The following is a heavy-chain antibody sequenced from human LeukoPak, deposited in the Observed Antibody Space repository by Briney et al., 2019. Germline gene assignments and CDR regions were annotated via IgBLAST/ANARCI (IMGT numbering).Heavy chain of an antibody. CDR2: ISYDGSNK. CDR3: AKDFLGWRQPTCYFDY. V-gene: IGHV3-30*18. D-gene: IGHD3/OR15-3a*01. J-gene: IGHJ4*02. Sequence: GGSLRLSCAASGFTFSSYGMHWVRQAPGKGLEWVAVISYDGSNKYYADSVKGRFTISRDNSKNTLYLQMNSLRAEDTAVYYCAKDFLGWRQPTCYFDYWGQGTLVTVSS. CDR1: GFTFSSYG.